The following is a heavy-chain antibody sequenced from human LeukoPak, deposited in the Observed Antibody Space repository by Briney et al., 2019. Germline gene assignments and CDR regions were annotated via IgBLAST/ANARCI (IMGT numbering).Heavy chain of an antibody. J-gene: IGHJ4*02. V-gene: IGHV3-23*01. Sequence: PGGSLRLSCAASGFTLSSYAMKWVRQAPGKGLEWVSTISGSGASTYYADSVKGRFTISRDNSKNTLYLQMNSLRAEDTAVYYCAKDFPYFDYWGQGTLVTVSS. CDR3: AKDFPYFDY. CDR1: GFTLSSYA. CDR2: ISGSGAST.